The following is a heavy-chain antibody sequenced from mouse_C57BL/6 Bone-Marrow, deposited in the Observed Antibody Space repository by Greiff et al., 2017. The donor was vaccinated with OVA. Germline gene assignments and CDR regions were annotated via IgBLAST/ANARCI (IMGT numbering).Heavy chain of an antibody. CDR2: IYPSDSET. V-gene: IGHV1-61*01. J-gene: IGHJ4*01. Sequence: VKLQQPGAELVRPGSSVKLSCKASGYTFTSYWMDWVKQRPGQGLEWIGNIYPSDSETHYNQKFKDKATLTVDKSSSTAYMQLSSLTSEDSAVDDCARGRSGGYAMDYWGQGTSVTVSS. CDR1: GYTFTSYW. CDR3: ARGRSGGYAMDY.